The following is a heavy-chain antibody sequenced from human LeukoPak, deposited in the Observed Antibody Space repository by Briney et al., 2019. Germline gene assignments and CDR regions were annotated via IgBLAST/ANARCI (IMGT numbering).Heavy chain of an antibody. CDR2: IYTSGST. CDR1: GGSISSGSYY. CDR3: ASLTTADAFDI. D-gene: IGHD3-22*01. Sequence: PSETLSLTCTVSGGSISSGSYYWSWIRQRAGKGLEWIGRIYTSGSTNYNPSLKSRVTISVDTSKNQFSLKVSSVTAADTAVYYCASLTTADAFDIWGQGTMVTVSS. V-gene: IGHV4-61*02. J-gene: IGHJ3*02.